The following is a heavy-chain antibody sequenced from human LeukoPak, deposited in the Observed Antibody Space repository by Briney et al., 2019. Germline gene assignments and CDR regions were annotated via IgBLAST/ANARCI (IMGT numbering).Heavy chain of an antibody. Sequence: GASVKVSCKASGYTFTSYYMHWVRQAPGQGLEWMGIINPSGGSTSYAQKFQGRVTMTRDTSTSTVYMELSSLRSEDRAVYYCARDIQIPAAIYYYYYGMDVWGQGTTVTVSS. CDR2: INPSGGST. J-gene: IGHJ6*02. CDR3: ARDIQIPAAIYYYYYGMDV. CDR1: GYTFTSYY. D-gene: IGHD2-2*02. V-gene: IGHV1-46*01.